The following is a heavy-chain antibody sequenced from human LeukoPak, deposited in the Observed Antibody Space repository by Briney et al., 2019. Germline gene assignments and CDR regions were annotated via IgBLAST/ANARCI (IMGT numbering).Heavy chain of an antibody. CDR1: GFTFSSYE. V-gene: IGHV3-30*02. CDR3: AKDGGRGVIDY. Sequence: PGGSLRLSCAASGFTFSSYEMNWVRQAPGKGLEWVAAIWNDGGKKNYADSVKGRITISRDNSKNTLFLQMISLRDEDTALYYCAKDGGRGVIDYWGQGTLVTVSS. CDR2: IWNDGGKK. J-gene: IGHJ4*02. D-gene: IGHD3-10*01.